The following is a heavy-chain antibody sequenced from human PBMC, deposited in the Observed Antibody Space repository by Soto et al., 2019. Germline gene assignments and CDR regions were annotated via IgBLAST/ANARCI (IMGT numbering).Heavy chain of an antibody. CDR3: ARGAPYSRSFSFDY. J-gene: IGHJ4*02. CDR2: ISYDGDNK. CDR1: GFTFSYHA. D-gene: IGHD6-6*01. Sequence: GGSLRLSCAASGFTFSYHALNWVRQAPGKGLEWVAVISYDGDNKYIAEAVKGRLTISRDNPKNTVSLQMNSLRTEDTAMYFCARGAPYSRSFSFDYWGQGTLVTVSS. V-gene: IGHV3-30-3*01.